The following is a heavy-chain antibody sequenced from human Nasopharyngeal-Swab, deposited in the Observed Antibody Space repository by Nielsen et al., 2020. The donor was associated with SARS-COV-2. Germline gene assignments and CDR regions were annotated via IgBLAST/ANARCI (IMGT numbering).Heavy chain of an antibody. D-gene: IGHD3-10*01. J-gene: IGHJ4*02. CDR1: GFTFSSYA. Sequence: GGSLRLSCAASGFTFSSYAMSWVRQAPGKGLEWVSAISGSGGSTYYADSVKGRFTISRDNSKNTLYLQMNSLRAEDTAVYYCARSYEYYYGSGSYYKSAQDYWGQGTLVTVSS. CDR2: ISGSGGST. V-gene: IGHV3-23*01. CDR3: ARSYEYYYGSGSYYKSAQDY.